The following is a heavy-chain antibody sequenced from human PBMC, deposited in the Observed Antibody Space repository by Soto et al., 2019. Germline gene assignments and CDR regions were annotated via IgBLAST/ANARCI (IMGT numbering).Heavy chain of an antibody. CDR3: AREEYRQVDH. D-gene: IGHD3-16*02. V-gene: IGHV1-18*04. Sequence: QVQLVQSGAEVKKPGASVKVSCKASGYTFTNYGISWVRQAPGQGLEWMGWISTNTGHTDYARNLRGRVTMTTDASTTTAYMELRSLTSDDTAIYFCAREEYRQVDHWGQGILVTVS. CDR1: GYTFTNYG. J-gene: IGHJ5*02. CDR2: ISTNTGHT.